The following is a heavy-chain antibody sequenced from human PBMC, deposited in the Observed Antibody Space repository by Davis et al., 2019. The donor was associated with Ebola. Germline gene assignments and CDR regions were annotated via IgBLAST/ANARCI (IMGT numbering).Heavy chain of an antibody. CDR2: IIPVVDTK. CDR3: ARGKWFDP. Sequence: SVMVSCKTSGGTFTNYAVNWVRQAPGQGLEWMGRIIPVVDTKDYAQKFQGRVTLTADKATNTAYMELRGLRFDDTAVYYCARGKWFDPWGQGTLVSVTS. CDR1: GGTFTNYA. V-gene: IGHV1-69*04. J-gene: IGHJ5*02.